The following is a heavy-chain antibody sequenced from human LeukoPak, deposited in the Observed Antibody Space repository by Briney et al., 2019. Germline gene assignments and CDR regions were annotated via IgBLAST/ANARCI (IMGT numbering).Heavy chain of an antibody. J-gene: IGHJ6*03. Sequence: SETLSLTCNVSGGSISSYYWNWIRQPPGKGLEWIGYIYTSGGTNYNPSLKGRVAILVDTAKNQVSLELSSVTAADTAVYYCAKMYKNFYMDVWGKGTTVTVSS. CDR3: AKMYKNFYMDV. D-gene: IGHD1-1*01. CDR2: IYTSGGT. CDR1: GGSISSYY. V-gene: IGHV4-4*09.